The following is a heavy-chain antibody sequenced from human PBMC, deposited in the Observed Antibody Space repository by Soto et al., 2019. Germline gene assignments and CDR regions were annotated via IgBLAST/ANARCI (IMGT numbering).Heavy chain of an antibody. CDR2: IYHSGST. Sequence: SETLSLTCAVSGGSISSSNWWSCVHQPPGKGLEGIGEIYHSGSTNYNPSLKSRVTISVDKSKNQFSLKLSSVTAEDTAVYYCASLASSGWYGNYYYGMDVWGQGTTVTVSS. V-gene: IGHV4-4*02. CDR3: ASLASSGWYGNYYYGMDV. D-gene: IGHD6-19*01. CDR1: GGSISSSNW. J-gene: IGHJ6*02.